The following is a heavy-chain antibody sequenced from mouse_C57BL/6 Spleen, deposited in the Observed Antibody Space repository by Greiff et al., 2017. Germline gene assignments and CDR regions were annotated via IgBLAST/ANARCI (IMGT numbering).Heavy chain of an antibody. D-gene: IGHD2-12*01. CDR2: INHDGSST. CDR3: ARYSDAMDY. V-gene: IGHV5-16*01. J-gene: IGHJ4*01. Sequence: EVMLVESEGGLVQPGSSMKLSCTASGFTFSDYYMAWVRQVPEKGLEWVANINHDGSSTYYLDSLKSRFLISRDNAKNILYLQMSSLKSEDTATYYCARYSDAMDYWGQGTSVTVSS. CDR1: GFTFSDYY.